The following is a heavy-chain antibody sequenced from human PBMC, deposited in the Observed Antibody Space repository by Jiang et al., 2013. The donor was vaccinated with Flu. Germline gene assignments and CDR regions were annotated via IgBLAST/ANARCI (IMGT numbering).Heavy chain of an antibody. CDR3: AELVGGSVDS. CDR2: TYYRSRWNN. D-gene: IGHD1-26*01. J-gene: IGHJ4*02. Sequence: QTLSLTCAISGDSVSSKSVAWNWIRQSPSRGLEWLGRTYYRSRWNNDYAASVKSRITINPDTSKNQFSLQLNSVTPEDTAVYYCAELVGGSVDSWSQGTLVTVSS. V-gene: IGHV6-1*01. CDR1: GDSVSSKSVA.